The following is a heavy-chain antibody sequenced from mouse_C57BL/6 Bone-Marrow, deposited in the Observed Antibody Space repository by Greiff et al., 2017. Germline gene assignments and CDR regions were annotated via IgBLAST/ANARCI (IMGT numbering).Heavy chain of an antibody. Sequence: QVHVKQSGPELVKPGASVKLSCKASGYTFTSYDINWVKQRPGQGLGWLGWIYPRDGSTKYNEKFKGKATLAVDTSSSTAYIELHSLTSEDSAVSFCARLEFYGSSGDWYFDVWGTGTTVTVSS. CDR1: GYTFTSYD. CDR3: ARLEFYGSSGDWYFDV. V-gene: IGHV1-85*01. CDR2: IYPRDGST. D-gene: IGHD1-1*01. J-gene: IGHJ1*03.